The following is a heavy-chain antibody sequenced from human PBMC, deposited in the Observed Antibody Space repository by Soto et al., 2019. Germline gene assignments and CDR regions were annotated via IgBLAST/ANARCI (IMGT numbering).Heavy chain of an antibody. CDR1: GGSISSVSYY. CDR2: IYYSGSA. Sequence: QLQLQESGPGLVKPSETLSLTCTVSGGSISSVSYYWGWIRQPPGKGLEWIGSIYYSGSAYYSPSLKRRVTMSVDTPKNQLPLRLSSVTAADTAVYYCARLHCNSPTCAPLDPWGQGTLVTVSS. V-gene: IGHV4-39*01. J-gene: IGHJ5*02. D-gene: IGHD2-2*01. CDR3: ARLHCNSPTCAPLDP.